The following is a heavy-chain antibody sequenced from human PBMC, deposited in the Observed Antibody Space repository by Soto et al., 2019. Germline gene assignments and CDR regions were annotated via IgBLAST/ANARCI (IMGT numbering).Heavy chain of an antibody. CDR2: ISSNGGST. CDR1: GFTFSSYA. D-gene: IGHD7-27*01. CDR3: ARALGYAFDI. V-gene: IGHV3-64*01. J-gene: IGHJ3*02. Sequence: EVQLVESGGGLVQPAGSLRLSCAASGFTFSSYAMHWIRQAPGKGLEYVSAISSNGGSTYYANSVKGRFTISRDNSENTLYLQMGSLRAEDMAVYYCARALGYAFDIWGQGTMVTVSS.